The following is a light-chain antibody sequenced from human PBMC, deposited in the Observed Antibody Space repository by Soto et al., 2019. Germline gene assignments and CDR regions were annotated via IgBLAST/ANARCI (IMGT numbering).Light chain of an antibody. CDR2: DAS. CDR3: HQCATSPLT. CDR1: QTVGNNY. J-gene: IGKJ4*01. Sequence: EIVLTQSTGTLSLSPGERATLSCRASQTVGNNYLAWYQQKPGQAPRLLIDDASNRATGIPDRFSGTGSGTDFTLTISRLEPEDFAVYYCHQCATSPLTFGGGTKVEIK. V-gene: IGKV3-20*01.